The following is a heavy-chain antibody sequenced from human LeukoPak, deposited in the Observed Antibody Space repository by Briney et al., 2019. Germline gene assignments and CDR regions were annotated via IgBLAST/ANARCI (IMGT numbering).Heavy chain of an antibody. J-gene: IGHJ3*02. D-gene: IGHD3-10*01. V-gene: IGHV3-48*04. CDR3: ARGRGSGRQAFDI. CDR2: MNSGSSTI. CDR1: GFTFSSHS. Sequence: GGSLRLSCAASGFTFSSHSMNWVRQAPGKGLECVSYMNSGSSTIYYADSVKGRFTISRDNAMNSLYLQMNSLRADDTAVYYCARGRGSGRQAFDIWGQGTLVTVSS.